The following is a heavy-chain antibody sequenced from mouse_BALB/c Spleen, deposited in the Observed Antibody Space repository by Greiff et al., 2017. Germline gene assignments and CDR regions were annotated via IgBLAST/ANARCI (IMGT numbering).Heavy chain of an antibody. Sequence: EVMLVESGGGLVKPGGSLKLSCAASGFTFSDYYMYWVRQTPEKRLEWVATISDGGSYTYYPDSVKGRFTISRDNAKNNLYLQMSSLKSEDTAMYYCARSRDYRYDEGAWFAYWGQGTLVTVSA. CDR3: ARSRDYRYDEGAWFAY. CDR2: ISDGGSYT. J-gene: IGHJ3*01. D-gene: IGHD2-14*01. CDR1: GFTFSDYY. V-gene: IGHV5-4*02.